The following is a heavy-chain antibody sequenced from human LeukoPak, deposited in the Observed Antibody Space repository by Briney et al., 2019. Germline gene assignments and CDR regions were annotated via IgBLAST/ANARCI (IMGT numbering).Heavy chain of an antibody. CDR3: ARAPRWSAYYYMDV. J-gene: IGHJ6*03. CDR2: IDPDGIIT. CDR1: GFTFSNYW. V-gene: IGHV3-74*01. Sequence: GGSLRLSCAASGFTFSNYWMHWVRHGPGKGLVWASHIDPDGIITRYADSVTGRFTISRDNAKNTLYLQMSSLRAEDTAVYYCARAPRWSAYYYMDVWGKGTTVTVSS. D-gene: IGHD2-21*01.